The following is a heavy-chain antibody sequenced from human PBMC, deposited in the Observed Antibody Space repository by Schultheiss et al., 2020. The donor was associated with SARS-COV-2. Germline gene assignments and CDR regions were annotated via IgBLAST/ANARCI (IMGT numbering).Heavy chain of an antibody. J-gene: IGHJ6*02. V-gene: IGHV4-31*03. D-gene: IGHD6-13*01. Sequence: SETLSLTCTVSGGSISSGGYYWSWIRQHPGKGLEWIGYIYYSGSTYYNPSLKSRVTISVDTSKNQFSLKLSSVTAADTAVYYCARVCVKPGYSSRLRPYYYYGMDVWGQGTTVTVSS. CDR1: GGSISSGGYY. CDR2: IYYSGST. CDR3: ARVCVKPGYSSRLRPYYYYGMDV.